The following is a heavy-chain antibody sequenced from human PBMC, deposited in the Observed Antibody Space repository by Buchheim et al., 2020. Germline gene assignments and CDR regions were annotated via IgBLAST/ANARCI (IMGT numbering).Heavy chain of an antibody. Sequence: QVQLQESGPGLVKPSGTLSLTCAVSGGSISSSNWWSWVRQPPGKGLEWIEEIYHSGSTNYNPSLKSRVTISVDKSKNQFSPKLSSVTAADTAVYYCARTPYYDFWSGYYLYRSFDYWGQGTL. CDR1: GGSISSSNW. D-gene: IGHD3-3*01. CDR2: IYHSGST. V-gene: IGHV4-4*02. J-gene: IGHJ4*02. CDR3: ARTPYYDFWSGYYLYRSFDY.